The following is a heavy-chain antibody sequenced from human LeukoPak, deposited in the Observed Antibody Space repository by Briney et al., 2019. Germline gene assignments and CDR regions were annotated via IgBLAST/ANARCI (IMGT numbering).Heavy chain of an antibody. CDR1: GFTVSSNY. J-gene: IGHJ4*02. CDR3: AKEPGEGAGSYYNY. D-gene: IGHD3-10*01. V-gene: IGHV3-53*01. Sequence: GGSLRLSCAASGFTVSSNYMSWVRQAPGKGLEWVSVIYSGGSTYYTDSVKGRFTISRDNSKKTLFLQMYSLRAEDTAVYYCAKEPGEGAGSYYNYWGQGTLVTVSS. CDR2: IYSGGST.